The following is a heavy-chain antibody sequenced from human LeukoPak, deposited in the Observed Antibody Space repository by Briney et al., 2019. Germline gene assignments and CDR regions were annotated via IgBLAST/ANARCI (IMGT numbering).Heavy chain of an antibody. CDR3: ARGKYSSAWADY. CDR1: GFTFSTYT. D-gene: IGHD6-19*01. J-gene: IGHJ4*02. CDR2: ISSSGTST. V-gene: IGHV3-21*01. Sequence: GGSLRLSCAASGFTFSTYTMIWVRQAPGKGLEWVSAISSSGTSTYYTDSVKGRFTISRDNTKSSLYLQVDSLRDEDTAVYYCARGKYSSAWADYWGQGTLVTVSS.